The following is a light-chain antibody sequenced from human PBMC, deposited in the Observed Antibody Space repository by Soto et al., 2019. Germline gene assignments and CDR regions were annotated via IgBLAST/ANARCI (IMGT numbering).Light chain of an antibody. CDR3: QQYSSSPLT. CDR2: GAS. Sequence: EIVLTQSPGTLSLSPRERATLSCRASHSVSSSYLAWYQQKPGQAPRLLIYGASSRATGIPDRFSGSGSGTDFTLTISRLEPEDFAVYYCQQYSSSPLTFGGGTKVEIK. J-gene: IGKJ4*01. V-gene: IGKV3-20*01. CDR1: HSVSSSY.